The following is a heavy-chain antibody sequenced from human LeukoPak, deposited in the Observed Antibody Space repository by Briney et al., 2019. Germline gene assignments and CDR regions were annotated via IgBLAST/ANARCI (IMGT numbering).Heavy chain of an antibody. CDR2: ISRDESNY. CDR3: ARARTGSYYSPFEY. CDR1: GFTFSAYA. J-gene: IGHJ1*01. V-gene: IGHV3-30*04. D-gene: IGHD1-26*01. Sequence: GTSLRLSCTASGFTFSAYALHWVRQAPGKGLEWVAVISRDESNYYYAESVKGRFSISRDDSKNTLVLQMNSLTTEDAGVYYCARARTGSYYSPFEYWGPGTLVTVSS.